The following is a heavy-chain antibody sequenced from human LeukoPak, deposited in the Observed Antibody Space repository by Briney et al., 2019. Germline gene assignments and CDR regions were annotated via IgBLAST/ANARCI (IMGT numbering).Heavy chain of an antibody. J-gene: IGHJ4*02. CDR1: GFSLSTYD. V-gene: IGHV3-64*01. D-gene: IGHD2-2*01. Sequence: GGSLRLSCVASGFSLSTYDMYWVRQALGKGLEYVSAITSNGGTTYYANSVKGRFTISRDNSKNTLYLQMNSLRAEDTAVYYCAKRSCSSTSCPFDFDYWGQGTLVTVSS. CDR2: ITSNGGTT. CDR3: AKRSCSSTSCPFDFDY.